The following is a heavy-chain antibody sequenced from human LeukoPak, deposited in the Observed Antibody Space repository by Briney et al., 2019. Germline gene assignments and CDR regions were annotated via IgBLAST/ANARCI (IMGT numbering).Heavy chain of an antibody. J-gene: IGHJ4*02. V-gene: IGHV3-21*01. CDR1: GFTFSSYA. CDR2: ISSGSTYI. Sequence: PGGSLRLSCAASGFTFSSYAMSWVRQAPGKGLEWASSISSGSTYIYYADSLKGRFTISRDNAKNSLYLQMNSLRAEDTAVYYCVRLGYCSGGSCSSFDYWGQGTLVTVSS. CDR3: VRLGYCSGGSCSSFDY. D-gene: IGHD2-15*01.